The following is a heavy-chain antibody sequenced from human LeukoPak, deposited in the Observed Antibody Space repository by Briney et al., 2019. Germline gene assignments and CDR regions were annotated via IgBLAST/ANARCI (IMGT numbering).Heavy chain of an antibody. J-gene: IGHJ5*02. CDR2: ISSSSSYI. Sequence: GGSLRLSCAASGFTFSSYSMNWVRQAPGKGLEWVSSISSSSSYIYYADSVKGRFTISRDNAKNSLYLQMNSLRAEDTALYYCTKAASSSPGGFDPWGQGTLVTVSS. CDR3: TKAASSSPGGFDP. CDR1: GFTFSSYS. V-gene: IGHV3-21*04.